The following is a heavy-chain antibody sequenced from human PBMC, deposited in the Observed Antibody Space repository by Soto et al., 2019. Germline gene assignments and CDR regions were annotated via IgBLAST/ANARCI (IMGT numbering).Heavy chain of an antibody. CDR2: ISDTGST. J-gene: IGHJ3*02. D-gene: IGHD5-18*01. CDR3: AKGISWIPKDAFDI. V-gene: IGHV3-23*01. CDR1: GFSLTSYH. Sequence: GGSLRLSCAASGFSLTSYHMTWVRQAPGKGLEWVSTISDTGSTYYADSVKGRFTISRDNSKNTLYLQMNSLRAEDTAVYYCAKGISWIPKDAFDIWGQGTMVTVSS.